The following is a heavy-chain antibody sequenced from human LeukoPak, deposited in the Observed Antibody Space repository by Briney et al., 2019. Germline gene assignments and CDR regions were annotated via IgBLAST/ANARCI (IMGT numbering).Heavy chain of an antibody. D-gene: IGHD1-20*01. CDR2: IYYGGST. CDR3: ARGLNWNQDY. CDR1: GGSITGYY. J-gene: IGHJ4*02. V-gene: IGHV4-59*01. Sequence: SETLSLTCTDSGGSITGYYWTWIRQPPGKGLKWIGYIYYGGSTNYNPSPKSRVTMSIDTSKNQFSLRLTSVTAADTAVYYCARGLNWNQDYWGQGTLVTVSS.